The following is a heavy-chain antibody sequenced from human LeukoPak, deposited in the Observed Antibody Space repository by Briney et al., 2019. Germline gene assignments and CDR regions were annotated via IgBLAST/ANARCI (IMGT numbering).Heavy chain of an antibody. V-gene: IGHV1-18*01. CDR2: ISAYNGNT. Sequence: ASVTVSCKASGYTFTSYGISWVRQAPGQGLEWMGWISAYNGNTNYAQKLQGRVTMTTDTSTSTAYMELRSLRSDDTAVYYCARVDTAMETGDYWGQGTLVTVSS. D-gene: IGHD5-18*01. CDR3: ARVDTAMETGDY. J-gene: IGHJ4*02. CDR1: GYTFTSYG.